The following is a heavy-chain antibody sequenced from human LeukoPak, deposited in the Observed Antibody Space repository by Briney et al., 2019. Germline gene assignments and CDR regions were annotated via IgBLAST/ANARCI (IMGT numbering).Heavy chain of an antibody. J-gene: IGHJ4*02. V-gene: IGHV1-69*06. CDR3: ARDLHSPMVRGVTSDY. CDR1: GGTFSSYA. CDR2: IIPIFGTA. Sequence: ASVKVSCKASGGTFSSYAISWVRQAPGEGLEWIGGIIPIFGTANYAQKFQGRVTITADKSTSTAYMELSSLRSEDTAVYYCARDLHSPMVRGVTSDYWGQGTLVTVSS. D-gene: IGHD3-10*01.